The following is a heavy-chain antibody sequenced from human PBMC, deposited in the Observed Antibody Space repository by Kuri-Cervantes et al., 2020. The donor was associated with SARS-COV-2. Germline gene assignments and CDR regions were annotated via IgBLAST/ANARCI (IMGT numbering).Heavy chain of an antibody. CDR3: AKFLTIGGYYYYYMDV. Sequence: LSLTCAASGFTFSSYALSWVRQAPGKGLAWVSAISASGGSTSYADSVKGRFTISRDNSKNTLYLQMNSLRAEDTAVYYCAKFLTIGGYYYYYMDVWGKGTTVTVSS. D-gene: IGHD3-22*01. J-gene: IGHJ6*03. V-gene: IGHV3-23*01. CDR1: GFTFSSYA. CDR2: ISASGGST.